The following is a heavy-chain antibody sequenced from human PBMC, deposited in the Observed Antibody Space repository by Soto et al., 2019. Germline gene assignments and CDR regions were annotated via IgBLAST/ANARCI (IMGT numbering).Heavy chain of an antibody. CDR2: IKSKTDGGTT. J-gene: IGHJ5*02. Sequence: EVQMVESGGGLVKPGGSLRLSCAASGFTFSNAWMSWVRQAPGKGLEWVGRIKSKTDGGTTDYAAPVKGRFTISRDDSKNTRYLQMNRLKTEDTAVYYCTKRFLAGVEGNWFDPWGQGTLVTVSS. CDR3: TKRFLAGVEGNWFDP. CDR1: GFTFSNAW. V-gene: IGHV3-15*01. D-gene: IGHD3-3*01.